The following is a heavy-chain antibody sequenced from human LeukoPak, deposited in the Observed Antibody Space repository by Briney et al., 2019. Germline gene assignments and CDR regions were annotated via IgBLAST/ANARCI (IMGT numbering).Heavy chain of an antibody. J-gene: IGHJ4*02. V-gene: IGHV3-13*01. CDR1: GFTFSNYD. CDR3: ARDITMVRGVYDY. CDR2: IGIAGDT. Sequence: GGSLRLSCAASGFTFSNYDMHWVRQATGKGLEWVSGIGIAGDTYYPGSVKGRFTISRDNAKNSLYLQMNSLRAEDTAVYYCARDITMVRGVYDYWGQGTLVTVSS. D-gene: IGHD3-10*01.